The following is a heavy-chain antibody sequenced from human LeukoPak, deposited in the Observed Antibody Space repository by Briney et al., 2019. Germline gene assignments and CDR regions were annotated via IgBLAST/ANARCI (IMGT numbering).Heavy chain of an antibody. D-gene: IGHD2-8*02. V-gene: IGHV3-48*03. Sequence: PGGSLRLSCAASGFTFTTYEMNWVRQVPAKGLEEVSYISTSGTTIYYADSVKGRFTISRDNAKNSLYPRMNSLRAEDTAVYYCARSTLATTGTYWGQGTLVTVSS. CDR1: GFTFTTYE. CDR2: ISTSGTTI. CDR3: ARSTLATTGTY. J-gene: IGHJ4*02.